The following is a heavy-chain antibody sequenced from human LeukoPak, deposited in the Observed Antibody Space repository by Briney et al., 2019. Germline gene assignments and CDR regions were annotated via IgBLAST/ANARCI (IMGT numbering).Heavy chain of an antibody. CDR3: ARGRGPTWIQLNYFDY. D-gene: IGHD5-18*01. CDR1: GGSISSSSHY. CDR2: IYYSGST. J-gene: IGHJ4*01. Sequence: SETLSLTCTVSGGSISSSSHYWGWIRQPPGKGLEWIGSIYYSGSTYYNPSLKSRVTISVDTSKNQFSLKLSSVTAADTAVYYCARGRGPTWIQLNYFDYWGHGTLVTVSS. V-gene: IGHV4-39*07.